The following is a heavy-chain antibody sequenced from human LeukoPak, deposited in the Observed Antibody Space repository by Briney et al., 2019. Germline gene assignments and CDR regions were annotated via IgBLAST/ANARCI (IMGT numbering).Heavy chain of an antibody. V-gene: IGHV4-34*01. CDR1: GGSFSGYY. J-gene: IGHJ4*02. CDR3: ARQLYGSDY. Sequence: PSETLSLTCAVYGGSFSGYYWSWIRQSPEKGLEWIGEVNHSGYTNYNPSLKGRVTISVDTSKNQFSLKLSSVTAADTAVYYCARQLYGSDYWGQGTLVTVSS. D-gene: IGHD4-17*01. CDR2: VNHSGYT.